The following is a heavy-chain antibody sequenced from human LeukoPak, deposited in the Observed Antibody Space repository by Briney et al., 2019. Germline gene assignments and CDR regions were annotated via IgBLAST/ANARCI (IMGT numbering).Heavy chain of an antibody. CDR1: GGSISSGGYY. Sequence: ASETLSLTCTVSGGSISSGGYYWSWIRQHPGKGLEWIGYIYYNGRTNYSPSLKSRVTISVDTSKNQFSLKLTSVTAADTAAYYCAGVSSGTYYFNFWGQGTLVTVSS. V-gene: IGHV4-61*08. J-gene: IGHJ4*02. D-gene: IGHD1-26*01. CDR2: IYYNGRT. CDR3: AGVSSGTYYFNF.